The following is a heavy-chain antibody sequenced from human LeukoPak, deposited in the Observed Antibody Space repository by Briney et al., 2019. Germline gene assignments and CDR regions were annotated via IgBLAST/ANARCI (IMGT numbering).Heavy chain of an antibody. J-gene: IGHJ4*02. CDR2: FYNSGST. Sequence: SETLSLTCTVSGGSISGTNYYWGWIRQPAGKGLEWIGRFYNSGSTNCNPSLKSRVTMSLDTSKNQFSLKLSSVTAADTAVYYCARVGDYALKDWGQGTLVTVSS. D-gene: IGHD3-16*01. CDR3: ARVGDYALKD. V-gene: IGHV4-39*07. CDR1: GGSISGTNYY.